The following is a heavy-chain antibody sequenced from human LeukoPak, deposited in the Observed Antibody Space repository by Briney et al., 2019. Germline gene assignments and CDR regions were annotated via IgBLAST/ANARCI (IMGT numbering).Heavy chain of an antibody. V-gene: IGHV1-18*01. D-gene: IGHD3-22*01. CDR3: ARVRDYYDSSVYLSNFDY. CDR2: ISGYNGHT. J-gene: IGHJ4*02. CDR1: GYAFTSSY. Sequence: ASVKVSCKASGYAFTSSYITWVRQAPGQGLEWMSWISGYNGHTSYAQNLQGRVTMTTDTSTSTAYMELRSLRSGDTAVYYCARVRDYYDSSVYLSNFDYWGQGTLVTVSS.